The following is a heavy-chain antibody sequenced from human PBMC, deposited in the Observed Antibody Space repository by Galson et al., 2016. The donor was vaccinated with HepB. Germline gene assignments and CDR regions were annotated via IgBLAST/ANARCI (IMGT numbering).Heavy chain of an antibody. CDR3: ARDFDY. CDR2: ISPSSTTI. V-gene: IGHV3-48*02. CDR1: GFTFSSYS. J-gene: IGHJ4*02. Sequence: SLRLSCAASGFTFSSYSMNWVRQAPGKGLEWVSYISPSSTTIYYADSVKGRFTISRDNAKNSLFLQMNSLSDGDTAVYYCARDFDYWGQGTLVTVSS.